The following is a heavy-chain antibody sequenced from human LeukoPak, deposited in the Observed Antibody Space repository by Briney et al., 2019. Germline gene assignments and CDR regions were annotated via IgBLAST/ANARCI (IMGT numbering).Heavy chain of an antibody. Sequence: SETLSLTCTVSGGSINNYFWAWIRQPAGKGLEWIGRIYSAGSTNYNPSLRGRVTMSIDTSKNRFSLKLSSVTAADTALYYCAREKGSLRGDAFDSWGRGTRVTVSS. D-gene: IGHD3-10*01. J-gene: IGHJ3*02. V-gene: IGHV4-4*07. CDR2: IYSAGST. CDR1: GGSINNYF. CDR3: AREKGSLRGDAFDS.